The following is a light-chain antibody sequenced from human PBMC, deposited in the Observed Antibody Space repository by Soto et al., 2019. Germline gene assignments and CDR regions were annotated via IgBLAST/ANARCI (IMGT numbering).Light chain of an antibody. Sequence: VVVSLYQIYQPVARGQPASISCRNNQTVVHSDGIAYFSWFQQRPCRSPRRLIHKVSNRDSGVPARFSGSGSGTDFALKISRVEAEDVGLYYCMQGTHWPITFGQRTLLAI. J-gene: IGKJ5*01. CDR1: QTVVHSDGIAY. CDR3: MQGTHWPIT. V-gene: IGKV2-30*02. CDR2: KVS.